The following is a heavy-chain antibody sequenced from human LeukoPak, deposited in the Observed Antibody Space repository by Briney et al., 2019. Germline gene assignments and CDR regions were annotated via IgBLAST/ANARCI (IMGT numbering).Heavy chain of an antibody. CDR2: IRYDGSNK. CDR3: AKEEAWGVNAFDF. J-gene: IGHJ4*02. Sequence: GGSLRLSCAASGFTFSSYGMHWVRQAPGKGLEWVAFIRYDGSNKYYADSVKGRFTISRDNSENTLYLQMDSLRSEDTAVYYCAKEEAWGVNAFDFWGQGILVTVPS. D-gene: IGHD3-10*01. V-gene: IGHV3-30*02. CDR1: GFTFSSYG.